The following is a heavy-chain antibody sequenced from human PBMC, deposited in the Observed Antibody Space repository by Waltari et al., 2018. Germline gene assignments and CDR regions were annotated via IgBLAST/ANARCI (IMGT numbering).Heavy chain of an antibody. Sequence: QVQLVQSGAEVKKPGASVKVSCKASGYTFTSYDINWVRQAHGQGLEWMGWMNPNRGNTGYAQKFQGRVTMTRNTSISTAYMELSSLRSEDTAVYYCARDAYRLHNYYYYGMDVWGQGTTVTVSS. CDR3: ARDAYRLHNYYYYGMDV. D-gene: IGHD3-16*01. J-gene: IGHJ6*02. CDR2: MNPNRGNT. CDR1: GYTFTSYD. V-gene: IGHV1-8*01.